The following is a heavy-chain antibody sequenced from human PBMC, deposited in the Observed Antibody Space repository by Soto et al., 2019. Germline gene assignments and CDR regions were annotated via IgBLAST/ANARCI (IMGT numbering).Heavy chain of an antibody. Sequence: QVQLVQSGAEVKKPGASVKVSCKPSGYTFTTYHISWVRQAPGQGLEWMGWIGPYNANKHYAQKFQDRVTITTDTPTSTAYMALWSLRSNGRAVYYCARVHGWYYFVHWGQGSLVTVSS. J-gene: IGHJ4*02. CDR2: IGPYNANK. D-gene: IGHD6-19*01. V-gene: IGHV1-18*01. CDR1: GYTFTTYH. CDR3: ARVHGWYYFVH.